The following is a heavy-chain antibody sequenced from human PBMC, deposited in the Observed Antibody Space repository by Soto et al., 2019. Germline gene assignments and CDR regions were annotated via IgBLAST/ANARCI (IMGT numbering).Heavy chain of an antibody. Sequence: PGGSLRLSCAASGFTFSSYAMHWVRQAPGKGLEWVAVISYDGSNKYYADSVKGRFTISRGNSKNTLYLQMNSLRAEDTAVYYCARGSDYYGSGSYYDYYYGMDVWAQRTTVTVSS. D-gene: IGHD3-10*01. CDR3: ARGSDYYGSGSYYDYYYGMDV. CDR2: ISYDGSNK. J-gene: IGHJ6*02. V-gene: IGHV3-30-3*01. CDR1: GFTFSSYA.